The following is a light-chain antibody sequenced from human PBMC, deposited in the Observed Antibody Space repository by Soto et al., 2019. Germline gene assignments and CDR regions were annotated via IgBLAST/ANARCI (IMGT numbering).Light chain of an antibody. J-gene: IGLJ1*01. CDR3: SSFTGSNYV. CDR2: DVS. Sequence: QSALTQPASVSGSPGQSITISCTGTISDVGGYNFVSWYQQYPGKAPKLMICDVSNRPAGVSNRFSVSKSGNTASLTISAIQAEDEADYYCSSFTGSNYVFGTGTKVTVL. V-gene: IGLV2-14*03. CDR1: ISDVGGYNF.